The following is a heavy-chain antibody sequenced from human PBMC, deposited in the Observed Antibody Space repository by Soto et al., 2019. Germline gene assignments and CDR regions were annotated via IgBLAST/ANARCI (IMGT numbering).Heavy chain of an antibody. J-gene: IGHJ6*03. CDR1: GFTFSSYW. CDR2: IKQDGSEK. D-gene: IGHD2-2*01. Sequence: GGSLRLSCAASGFTFSSYWMSWVRQAPGKGLEWVANIKQDGSEKYYVDSVKGRFTISRDNAKNSLYLQMNSLRAEDTAVYYCARDGVPDFIVGVPAHYYMDVWGKGTTVNVSS. CDR3: ARDGVPDFIVGVPAHYYMDV. V-gene: IGHV3-7*01.